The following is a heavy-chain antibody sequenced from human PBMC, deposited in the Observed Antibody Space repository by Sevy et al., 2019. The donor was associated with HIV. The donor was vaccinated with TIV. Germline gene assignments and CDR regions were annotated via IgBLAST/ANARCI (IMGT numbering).Heavy chain of an antibody. J-gene: IGHJ2*01. V-gene: IGHV3-23*01. CDR2: ISGSGGST. D-gene: IGHD5-18*01. CDR3: ARYTAYPFGYFDL. Sequence: GGSLRLSCAASGFTFSSYAMSWVRQAPGKGLEWVSAISGSGGSTYYADSVKGRFTISRDNSKNTLSLQMTALRAEDTAVYFCARYTAYPFGYFDLWGRGTLVTVSS. CDR1: GFTFSSYA.